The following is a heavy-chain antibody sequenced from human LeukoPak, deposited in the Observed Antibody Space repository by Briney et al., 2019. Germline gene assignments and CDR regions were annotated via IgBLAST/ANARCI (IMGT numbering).Heavy chain of an antibody. CDR1: GGSISSSNW. V-gene: IGHV4-4*02. CDR2: IYHCGSS. CDR3: ARGEDHGSGTVHFEY. J-gene: IGHJ4*02. Sequence: SETLSLTCAVSGGSISSSNWWSWVRQPPGKGLEWIGEIYHCGSSNFNPSLKSPVTMSVDTSKNQFSPNLSSVTAADTAVYYCARGEDHGSGTVHFEYWGQGTLVTVSS. D-gene: IGHD3-10*01.